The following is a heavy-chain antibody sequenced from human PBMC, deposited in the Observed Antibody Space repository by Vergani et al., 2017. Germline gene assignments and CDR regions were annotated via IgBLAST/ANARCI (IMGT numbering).Heavy chain of an antibody. D-gene: IGHD3-10*01. V-gene: IGHV3-9*01. CDR2: ISWNSGST. CDR1: GFTFDDYA. J-gene: IGHJ6*02. Sequence: EVQLVESGGGLVQPGRSLRLSCAASGFTFDDYAMHWVRQAPGKGLEWVSGISWNSGSTGYADSVKGRFTNSRDNAKNSLYLQMNSLRAEDTALYYCAKDISRYYGSGSTDYYYGMDVWGQGTTVTVSS. CDR3: AKDISRYYGSGSTDYYYGMDV.